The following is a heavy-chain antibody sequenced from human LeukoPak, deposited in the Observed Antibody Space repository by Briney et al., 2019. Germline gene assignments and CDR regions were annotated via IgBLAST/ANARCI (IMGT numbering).Heavy chain of an antibody. Sequence: ASVKVSCKASGYTFTSYGISWVRQAPGQGLEWMGWISAYNGNTNYAQKLQGRVTMTTDTSTSTAYMELRSLRSDDTAVYYCARTDILTGYNLGSMDVWGKGTTVTVSS. J-gene: IGHJ6*03. CDR1: GYTFTSYG. CDR3: ARTDILTGYNLGSMDV. V-gene: IGHV1-18*01. CDR2: ISAYNGNT. D-gene: IGHD3-9*01.